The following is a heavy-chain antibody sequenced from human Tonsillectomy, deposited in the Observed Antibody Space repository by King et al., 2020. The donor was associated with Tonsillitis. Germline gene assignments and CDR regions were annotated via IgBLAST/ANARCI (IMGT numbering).Heavy chain of an antibody. Sequence: QLQESGPGVVKPSETLSLTCTVSGGSISSYYWTWIRQPPGKGLEWIGYIHYSGSTTHNPSLKSRVTISVDTPKNQFSLRLRSVTAADTAVYYCARGYSSGYYKNGMDVWGQGTTVTVSS. CDR2: IHYSGST. D-gene: IGHD3-22*01. J-gene: IGHJ6*02. CDR1: GGSISSYY. CDR3: ARGYSSGYYKNGMDV. V-gene: IGHV4-59*01.